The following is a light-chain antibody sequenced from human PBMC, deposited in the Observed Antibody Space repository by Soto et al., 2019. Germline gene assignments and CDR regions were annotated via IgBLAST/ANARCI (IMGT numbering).Light chain of an antibody. J-gene: IGKJ5*01. V-gene: IGKV3-11*01. CDR1: QSISRF. CDR2: DTS. CDR3: QHRSNWPPG. Sequence: EVVLTQSPATLSLSPGERATLSCRASQSISRFVAWYQQKPGQVPRLLIYDTSNRATGIPARFSGSGSGTDFALTISSLAPEDFAVYYCQHRSNWPPGFGQGTRLEI.